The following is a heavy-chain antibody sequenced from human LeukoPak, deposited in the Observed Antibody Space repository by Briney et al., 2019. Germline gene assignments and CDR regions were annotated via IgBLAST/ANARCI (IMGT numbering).Heavy chain of an antibody. CDR2: ISGSGGST. CDR3: AKAQNRGYSYGYPYFDS. Sequence: HPGGSLRLSCAASGFTFSSYAMSWVRQAPGKGLEWVSAISGSGGSTYYADSVKGRFTISRDNSKNTLYLQMNSLRAEDTAVYYCAKAQNRGYSYGYPYFDSWGQGTLVTVSS. V-gene: IGHV3-23*01. CDR1: GFTFSSYA. D-gene: IGHD5-18*01. J-gene: IGHJ4*02.